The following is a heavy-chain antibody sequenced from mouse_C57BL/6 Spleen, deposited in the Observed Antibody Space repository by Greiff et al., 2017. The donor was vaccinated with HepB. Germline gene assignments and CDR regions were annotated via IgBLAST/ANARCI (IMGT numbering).Heavy chain of an antibody. CDR2: IYPRSGNT. Sequence: QVQLQQSGAELARPGASVKLSCKASGYTFTSYGISWVKQRTGQGLEWIGEIYPRSGNTYYNEKFKGKATLTADKSSSTAYMELRSLTSEDSAVYFCARHYGSMYYFDYWGQGTTLTVSS. CDR3: ARHYGSMYYFDY. J-gene: IGHJ2*01. D-gene: IGHD1-1*01. V-gene: IGHV1-81*01. CDR1: GYTFTSYG.